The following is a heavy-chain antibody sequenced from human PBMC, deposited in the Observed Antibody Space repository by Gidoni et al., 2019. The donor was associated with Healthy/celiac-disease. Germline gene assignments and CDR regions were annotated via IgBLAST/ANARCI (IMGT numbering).Heavy chain of an antibody. CDR2: INHSGST. Sequence: QVQLQQWGAGLLKPSETLSLTCAVYGGSFSGYSWSWIRQPPGKGLEWIGEINHSGSTNHNPSLKSRVTISVDTSKNQFSLKLSSVTAADTAVYYCAREKLRSSDYWGQGTLVTVSS. V-gene: IGHV4-34*01. J-gene: IGHJ4*02. CDR3: AREKLRSSDY. D-gene: IGHD1-26*01. CDR1: GGSFSGYS.